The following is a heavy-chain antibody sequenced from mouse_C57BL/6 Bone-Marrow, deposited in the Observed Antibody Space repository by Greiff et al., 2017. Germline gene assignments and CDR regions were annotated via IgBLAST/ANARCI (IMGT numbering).Heavy chain of an antibody. CDR1: GFTFSSYG. Sequence: EVQLVESGGDLVKPGGSLKLSCAASGFTFSSYGMSWVRQTPGNRLEWVATISSGGSYTYYPDSVKGRFTISRATAKNTLYLQMSSLKSEDTAMYYCARPGYYYGSSLAWFAYWGQGTLVTVSA. D-gene: IGHD1-1*01. CDR2: ISSGGSYT. V-gene: IGHV5-6*01. J-gene: IGHJ3*01. CDR3: ARPGYYYGSSLAWFAY.